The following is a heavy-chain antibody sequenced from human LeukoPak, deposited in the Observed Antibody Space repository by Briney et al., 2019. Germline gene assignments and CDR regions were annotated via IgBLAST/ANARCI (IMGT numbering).Heavy chain of an antibody. D-gene: IGHD3-22*01. CDR2: ISGSGGST. CDR3: AKIDSSGYYKLYYFDY. V-gene: IGHV3-23*01. Sequence: PGGSLRLSCAASGFTFSSYAMSWVRQAPGKGLEWVSAISGSGGSTYYADSVKGRFTISRDNSKNTLYLQMNSLRAEDTAVYYCAKIDSSGYYKLYYFDYWGQGTLVTVSS. J-gene: IGHJ4*02. CDR1: GFTFSSYA.